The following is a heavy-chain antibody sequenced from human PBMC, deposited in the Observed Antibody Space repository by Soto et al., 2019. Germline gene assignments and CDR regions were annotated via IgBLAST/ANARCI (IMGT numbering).Heavy chain of an antibody. CDR1: GGSISSYY. CDR2: IYYSGST. CDR3: ARGYCSGGSCYDFDY. D-gene: IGHD2-15*01. V-gene: IGHV4-59*01. J-gene: IGHJ4*02. Sequence: SETLSLTCTVSGGSISSYYWSWIRQPPGKGLEWIGYIYYSGSTNYNPSLKSRVTISVDTSKNQFSLKLSSVTAADTAVYYCARGYCSGGSCYDFDYWGQGTLVTVSS.